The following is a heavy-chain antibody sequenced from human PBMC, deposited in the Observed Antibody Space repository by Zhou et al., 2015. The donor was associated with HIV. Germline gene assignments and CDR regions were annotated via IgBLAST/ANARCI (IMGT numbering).Heavy chain of an antibody. CDR3: ATDDIGGYHSFNY. J-gene: IGHJ4*02. V-gene: IGHV1-18*01. CDR1: GDTFRYYA. Sequence: QVQLVQSGPEVKKPGASVKVSCKASGDTFRYYAISWVRQSPGQGLEWMGWINGDNGKTRYAQQFQGRVTLTTDRSTKTAFMELKYLRSDDAATYYCATDDIGGYHSFNYWGQGTLVSVSS. CDR2: INGDNGKT. D-gene: IGHD3-22*01.